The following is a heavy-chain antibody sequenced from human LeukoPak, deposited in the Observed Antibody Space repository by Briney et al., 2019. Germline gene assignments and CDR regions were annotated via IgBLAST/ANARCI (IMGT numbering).Heavy chain of an antibody. CDR3: AKESNWNGDGDY. CDR2: ISGSAVST. V-gene: IGHV3-23*01. J-gene: IGHJ4*02. CDR1: GFTFSSYG. D-gene: IGHD1-1*01. Sequence: GGSLRLSCAASGFTFSSYGMSWVRQAPGKGLEWVSAISGSAVSTYYADSVKGRFTISRDNSKNTLYLQMNSLRAEDTAVYYCAKESNWNGDGDYWGQGTLVTVSS.